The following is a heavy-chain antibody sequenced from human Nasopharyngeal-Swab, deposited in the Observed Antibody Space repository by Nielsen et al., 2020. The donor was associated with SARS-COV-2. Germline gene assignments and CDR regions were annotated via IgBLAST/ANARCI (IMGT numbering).Heavy chain of an antibody. CDR1: GFTFSSYG. D-gene: IGHD6-13*01. J-gene: IGHJ5*02. Sequence: GESLKISCAASGFTFSSYGMHWVRQAPGKGLEWVAVISYDGSNKYYADSVKGRFTISRDNSKNTLYLQMNSLRAEDTAVYYCATAAAAGPANWFDPWGQGILVTVSS. CDR3: ATAAAAGPANWFDP. CDR2: ISYDGSNK. V-gene: IGHV3-30*03.